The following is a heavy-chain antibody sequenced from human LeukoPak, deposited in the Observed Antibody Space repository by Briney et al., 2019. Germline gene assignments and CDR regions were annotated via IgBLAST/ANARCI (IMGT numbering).Heavy chain of an antibody. V-gene: IGHV3-21*01. CDR2: ISSISTYT. Sequence: GGSLRLSCAASGFTFTYGMIWVRQAPGKGPEWVSSISSISTYTHYADAVKGRFTISRDNTKNSLYLQMNSLRAEDTAVYYCARTHIPQYDFWTASIWGQGTLVAVSS. J-gene: IGHJ4*02. CDR3: ARTHIPQYDFWTASI. CDR1: GFTFTYG. D-gene: IGHD3-3*01.